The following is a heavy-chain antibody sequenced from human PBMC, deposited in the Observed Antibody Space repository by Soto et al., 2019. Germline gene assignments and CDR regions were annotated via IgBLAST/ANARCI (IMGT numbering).Heavy chain of an antibody. CDR2: INPSDGNR. Sequence: GXSVKVSYKASGYSFSFYGINLVRQAPGQGLEWMGWINPSDGNRDFAQKFEDRVTMTTATSTNTVFLELRSLKSEDTAVYYCARVPGGNLDYWGQGTLVTVSS. V-gene: IGHV1-18*01. J-gene: IGHJ4*02. D-gene: IGHD2-15*01. CDR1: GYSFSFYG. CDR3: ARVPGGNLDY.